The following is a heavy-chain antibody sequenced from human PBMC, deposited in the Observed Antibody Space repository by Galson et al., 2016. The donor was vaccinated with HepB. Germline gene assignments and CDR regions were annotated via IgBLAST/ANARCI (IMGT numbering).Heavy chain of an antibody. Sequence: SLRLSCAASGFPLITYSMNWVRQAPEKGLEWVSYIRSSSSTIYYADPVKGRFTISRNNAKHSMYLQTNTLRDEDAAVYYGAQSDAFDIWGQGTMVTVSS. J-gene: IGHJ3*02. CDR3: AQSDAFDI. CDR2: IRSSSSTI. V-gene: IGHV3-48*02. CDR1: GFPLITYS.